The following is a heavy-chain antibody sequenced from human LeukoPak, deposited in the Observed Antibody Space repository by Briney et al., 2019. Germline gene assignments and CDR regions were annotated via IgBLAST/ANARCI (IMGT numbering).Heavy chain of an antibody. D-gene: IGHD6-13*01. Sequence: PGGSLRLSCVASGFTFNTYSMNWFRQAPGKGLEWISYISSSSATIYYADSVKGRFTISRDNAKNSLYLQMNSLRAEDTAVYYCARFLAGFDYWGQGTLVTVSS. J-gene: IGHJ4*02. CDR1: GFTFNTYS. CDR2: ISSSSATI. CDR3: ARFLAGFDY. V-gene: IGHV3-48*04.